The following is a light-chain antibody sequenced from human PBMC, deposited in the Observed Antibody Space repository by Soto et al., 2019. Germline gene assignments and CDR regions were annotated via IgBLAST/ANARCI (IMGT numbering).Light chain of an antibody. J-gene: IGKJ5*01. Sequence: DIVLTQSPGTLSLSPGERATLSCRASQKLSSNYLAWYQQKPGQAPRLLIYDASNRATGIPARFSGSGSGTDFTLTISSLEPEDSAIYHCQQRSNWITFGQGTRLEN. CDR2: DAS. V-gene: IGKV3D-20*02. CDR1: QKLSSNY. CDR3: QQRSNWIT.